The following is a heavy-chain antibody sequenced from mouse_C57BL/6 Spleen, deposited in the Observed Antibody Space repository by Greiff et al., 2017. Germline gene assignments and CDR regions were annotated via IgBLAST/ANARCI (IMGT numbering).Heavy chain of an antibody. CDR2: IYPGSGST. Sequence: QVHVKQPGAELVKPGASVKMSCKASGYTFTSYWITWVKQRPGQGLEWIGDIYPGSGSTNYNEKFKSKATLTVDTSSSTAYMQLSSLTSEDSAVYYCARAQATDYAMDYWGQGTSVTVSS. J-gene: IGHJ4*01. CDR3: ARAQATDYAMDY. D-gene: IGHD3-2*02. CDR1: GYTFTSYW. V-gene: IGHV1-55*01.